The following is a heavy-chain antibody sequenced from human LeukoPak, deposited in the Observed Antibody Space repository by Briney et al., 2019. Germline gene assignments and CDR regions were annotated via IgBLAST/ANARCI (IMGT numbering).Heavy chain of an antibody. J-gene: IGHJ4*02. CDR2: ISAYNGNT. Sequence: ASVKVSCKASGYTFTSYGISWVRQAPGQGLEWMGWISAYNGNTNYAQKLQGRVTMTTDTYTSTAYMELRSLTSDDTAVYYCARAARVRPALENFDYWGQGTLVTVSS. CDR3: ARAARVRPALENFDY. CDR1: GYTFTSYG. D-gene: IGHD1-1*01. V-gene: IGHV1-18*01.